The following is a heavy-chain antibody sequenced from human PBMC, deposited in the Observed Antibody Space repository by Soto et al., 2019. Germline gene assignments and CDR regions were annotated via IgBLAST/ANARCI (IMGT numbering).Heavy chain of an antibody. CDR1: GFTFSSYG. V-gene: IGHV3-33*01. CDR3: ARDWAGRYYDSTGLPY. J-gene: IGHJ4*02. D-gene: IGHD3-22*01. Sequence: PGGSLRLSCAASGFTFSSYGMHWVRQAPGKGLEWVAVIWYDGSNKYYADSVKGRFTISRDNSKNTLYLQMNSLRAEDTAVYYCARDWAGRYYDSTGLPYWGQGTLVTVYS. CDR2: IWYDGSNK.